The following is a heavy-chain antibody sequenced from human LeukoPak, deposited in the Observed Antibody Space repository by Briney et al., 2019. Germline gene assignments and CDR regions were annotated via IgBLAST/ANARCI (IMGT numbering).Heavy chain of an antibody. D-gene: IGHD6-6*01. CDR2: IYYSGST. V-gene: IGHV4-39*01. J-gene: IGHJ4*02. CDR3: ARQDTHIAARGIDY. CDR1: GGSISSSSYY. Sequence: SETLSLTCTVSGGSISSSSYYWGWIRQPPGKGLEWIGSIYYSGSTYYNPSLKSRVTISVDTSKNQFSLKPSSVTAADTAVYYWARQDTHIAARGIDYWGQGTLVTVSS.